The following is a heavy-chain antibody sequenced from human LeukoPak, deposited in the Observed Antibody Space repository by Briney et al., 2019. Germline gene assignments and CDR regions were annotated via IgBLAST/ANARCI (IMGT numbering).Heavy chain of an antibody. V-gene: IGHV5-51*01. CDR2: IYPGDSDT. J-gene: IGHJ4*02. D-gene: IGHD3-10*01. CDR1: GYSFTSYW. Sequence: GESLKISCKGSGYSFTSYWIGGVRQMPGKGLEWMGIIYPGDSDTRYSPSFQGQVTISADKSISTAYLQWSSLKASDTAMYYCARQNHYYGSGSYSNFDYWGQGTLVTVSS. CDR3: ARQNHYYGSGSYSNFDY.